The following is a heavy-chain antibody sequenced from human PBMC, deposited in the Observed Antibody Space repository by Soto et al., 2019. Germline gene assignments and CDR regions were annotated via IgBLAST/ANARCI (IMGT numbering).Heavy chain of an antibody. CDR3: ATRHQLTYYFDY. D-gene: IGHD3-9*01. CDR1: GGSISSSKW. V-gene: IGHV4-4*02. Sequence: QVQLQESGPGLVKPSGTLSLTCGVSGGSISSSKWWSWVRQPPGKGLEWIGEIFHSGSTNYNPSLNGRVTISVDESKNQFSLNLSSVTAADTAVYYCATRHQLTYYFDYWGQGTLVTVSS. J-gene: IGHJ4*02. CDR2: IFHSGST.